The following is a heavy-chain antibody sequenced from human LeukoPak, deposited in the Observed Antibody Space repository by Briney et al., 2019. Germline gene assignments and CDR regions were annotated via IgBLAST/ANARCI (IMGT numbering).Heavy chain of an antibody. CDR2: IYYSRST. CDR1: GGSISSYY. Sequence: SETLSLTCTVSGGSISSYYWSWIRQPPGKGLEWIGYIYYSRSTNYNPSLKSRVTISVDTSKNQFSLKLSSVTAADTAVYYCARVGYCSSTSCSYFDYWGQGTLVTVSS. CDR3: ARVGYCSSTSCSYFDY. D-gene: IGHD2-2*01. J-gene: IGHJ4*02. V-gene: IGHV4-59*01.